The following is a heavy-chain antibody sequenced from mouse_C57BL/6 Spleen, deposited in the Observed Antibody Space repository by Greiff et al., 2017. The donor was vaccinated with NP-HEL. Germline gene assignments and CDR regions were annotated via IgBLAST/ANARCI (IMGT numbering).Heavy chain of an antibody. CDR1: GYTFTSYW. Sequence: QVQLQQSGAELVKPGASVKVSCKASGYTFTSYWMHWVKQRPGQGLEWIGRIHPSDSDTNYNQKFKGKATLTVDKSSSTAYMQLSSLTSEDSAVYDRALPIDSSGYDYAMDYWGQGTSVTVSS. CDR3: ALPIDSSGYDYAMDY. CDR2: IHPSDSDT. V-gene: IGHV1-74*01. J-gene: IGHJ4*01. D-gene: IGHD3-2*02.